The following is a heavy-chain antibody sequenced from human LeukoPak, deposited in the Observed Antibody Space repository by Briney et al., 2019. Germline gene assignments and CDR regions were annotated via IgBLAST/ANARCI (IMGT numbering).Heavy chain of an antibody. CDR1: GFTFSSYA. D-gene: IGHD3-22*01. CDR3: ARARRVIVVDSGAFDI. J-gene: IGHJ3*02. CDR2: ISSNGGST. V-gene: IGHV3-64*01. Sequence: GGSLRLSCAASGFTFSSYAMHWVRQAPGKGLEYVSAISSNGGSTYYANSVKGRFTISRDNSKNTLYLQMGSLRAEDMAVYYCARARRVIVVDSGAFDIWGQGTMVTVSS.